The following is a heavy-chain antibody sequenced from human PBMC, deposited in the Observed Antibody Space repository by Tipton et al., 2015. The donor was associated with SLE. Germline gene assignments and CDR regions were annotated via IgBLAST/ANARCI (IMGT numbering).Heavy chain of an antibody. Sequence: SGFTFKGFGMHWVRQAPGKGLEWVAVIWNDGTKTYYADSVKGRFTISRDNSKNTLDLQMDSLRTEDTAVYFCAKDSAFSNSWPADYWGQGTLVTVSS. CDR2: IWNDGTKT. CDR1: GFTFKGFG. D-gene: IGHD6-13*01. CDR3: AKDSAFSNSWPADY. J-gene: IGHJ4*02. V-gene: IGHV3-33*06.